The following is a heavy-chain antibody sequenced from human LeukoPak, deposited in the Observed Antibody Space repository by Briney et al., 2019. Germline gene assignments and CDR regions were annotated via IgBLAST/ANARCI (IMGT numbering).Heavy chain of an antibody. CDR3: ARVRTYSSGSPYFQH. J-gene: IGHJ1*01. D-gene: IGHD6-19*01. Sequence: SETLSLTCTVSGGSISSGGYYWSWIRQHPGKGLEWIGYIYYSGSTYYNPSLKSRVTISVDTSKNQFSLKLSSVTAADTAVYYCARVRTYSSGSPYFQHWGQGTLVTVSS. CDR2: IYYSGST. V-gene: IGHV4-31*03. CDR1: GGSISSGGYY.